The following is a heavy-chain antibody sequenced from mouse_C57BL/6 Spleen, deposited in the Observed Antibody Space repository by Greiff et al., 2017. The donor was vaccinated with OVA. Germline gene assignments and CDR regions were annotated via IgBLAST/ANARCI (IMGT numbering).Heavy chain of an antibody. D-gene: IGHD4-1*02. Sequence: QVQLKQPGAELVKPGASVKMSCKASGYTFTSYWITWVKQRPGQGLEWIGDIYPGSGSTNYNEKFKSKATLTVDTSSSTAYMQLSSLTSEDSAVYYCARSGQLGRGFAYWGQGTLVTVSA. V-gene: IGHV1-55*01. CDR1: GYTFTSYW. CDR3: ARSGQLGRGFAY. CDR2: IYPGSGST. J-gene: IGHJ3*01.